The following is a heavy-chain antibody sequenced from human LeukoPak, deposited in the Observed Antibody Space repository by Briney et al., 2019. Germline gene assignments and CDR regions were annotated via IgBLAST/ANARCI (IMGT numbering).Heavy chain of an antibody. J-gene: IGHJ4*02. V-gene: IGHV3-66*01. CDR1: GFTVSSNY. CDR3: ARGGYSGSGNYFDY. D-gene: IGHD3-10*01. Sequence: GGSLRLSCAASGFTVSSNYMSWVHQDPGKGLEWVSVIYTGGSTYYADSVKGRFTISGDNSKNTLYLQMNSLRAEDTAVYYYARGGYSGSGNYFDYWGQGTLVTVSS. CDR2: IYTGGST.